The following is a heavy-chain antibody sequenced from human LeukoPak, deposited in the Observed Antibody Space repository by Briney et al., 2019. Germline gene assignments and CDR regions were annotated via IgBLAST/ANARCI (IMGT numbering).Heavy chain of an antibody. J-gene: IGHJ6*03. CDR3: ARLRGLTVGLDYYYMDV. Sequence: GGSLRLSCAASGFTFSSYSMSWVRQAPGKGLEWVSSISSSSSYIYYADSVKGRFTISRDNAKNSLYLQMNSLRAEDTAVYYCARLRGLTVGLDYYYMDVWGKGTTVTVSS. D-gene: IGHD4-17*01. V-gene: IGHV3-21*01. CDR1: GFTFSSYS. CDR2: ISSSSSYI.